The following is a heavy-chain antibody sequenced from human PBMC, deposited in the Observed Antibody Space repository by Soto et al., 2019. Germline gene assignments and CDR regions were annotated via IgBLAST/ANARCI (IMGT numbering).Heavy chain of an antibody. CDR3: AKGGYYYDSSGSHDAFDI. J-gene: IGHJ3*02. CDR2: ISYDGSNK. V-gene: IGHV3-30*18. D-gene: IGHD3-22*01. CDR1: GFTFSSYG. Sequence: GGSLRLSCAASGFTFSSYGMHWVRQAPGKGLEWVAVISYDGSNKYYADSVKGRFTISRDNSKNTLYLQMNSLRAEDTAVYYCAKGGYYYDSSGSHDAFDIWGQGTMAIVSS.